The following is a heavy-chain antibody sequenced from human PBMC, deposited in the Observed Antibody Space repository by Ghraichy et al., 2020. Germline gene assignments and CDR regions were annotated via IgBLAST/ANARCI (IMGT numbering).Heavy chain of an antibody. CDR2: ITSSGRSI. CDR1: GFTLSSYG. J-gene: IGHJ6*02. D-gene: IGHD4-23*01. Sequence: GGSLNISCVGSGFTLSSYGMNWVRQSPGKGLEWVSYITSSGRSIFYANSVKGRFTISRDNAKNSLSLQMNSLRDEDTAVYYCARASTVVRFYYYGGMDVWGQGTTVTVSS. V-gene: IGHV3-48*02. CDR3: ARASTVVRFYYYGGMDV.